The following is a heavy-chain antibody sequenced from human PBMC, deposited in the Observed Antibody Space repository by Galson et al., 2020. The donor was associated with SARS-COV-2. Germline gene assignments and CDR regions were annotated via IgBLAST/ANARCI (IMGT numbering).Heavy chain of an antibody. CDR3: ARVSAGVQARPQPYYYGMDV. CDR1: GGSISSSSYY. V-gene: IGHV4-39*07. Sequence: SETLSLTCTVSGGSISSSSYYWGWIRQPPGKGLEWIGSIYYSGSTYYNPSLKSRVTISVDTSKNQFSLKLSSVTAADTAVYYCARVSAGVQARPQPYYYGMDVWGQGTTVTVSS. J-gene: IGHJ6*02. D-gene: IGHD7-27*01. CDR2: IYYSGST.